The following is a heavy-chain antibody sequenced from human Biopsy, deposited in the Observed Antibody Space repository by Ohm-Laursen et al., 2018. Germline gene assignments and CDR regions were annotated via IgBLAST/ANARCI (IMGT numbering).Heavy chain of an antibody. CDR2: IFKDGNT. CDR3: ARVGSGWAPFDK. D-gene: IGHD6-19*01. Sequence: GTLSLTCAVSGYSISSDYRWGWIRQAPGKTLEWLGNIFKDGNTHYNPSLRGRLIISIDTSKNQFSLMTTSVSGADTAVYFCARVGSGWAPFDKWGPGTLVTVSS. J-gene: IGHJ4*02. V-gene: IGHV4-38-2*01. CDR1: GYSISSDYR.